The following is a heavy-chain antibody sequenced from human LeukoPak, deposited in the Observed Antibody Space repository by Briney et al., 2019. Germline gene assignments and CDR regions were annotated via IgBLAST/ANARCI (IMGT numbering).Heavy chain of an antibody. Sequence: GGSLRLSCAACGFTFSSYGMSWVGQAPGKGLEGVAAISGSGGSTYYADSVKGQFTISRDNSKNTLYLQMNSLRAEDTAVYYCAKDDRWLQFCCWGQGTLVTVSA. V-gene: IGHV3-23*01. CDR3: AKDDRWLQFCC. CDR2: ISGSGGST. D-gene: IGHD5-24*01. CDR1: GFTFSSYG. J-gene: IGHJ4*02.